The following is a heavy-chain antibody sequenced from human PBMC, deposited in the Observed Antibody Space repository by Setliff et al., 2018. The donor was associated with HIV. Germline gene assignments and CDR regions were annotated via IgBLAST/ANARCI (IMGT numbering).Heavy chain of an antibody. J-gene: IGHJ4*02. CDR3: ARLHGDFYFDL. CDR1: GPSINIHY. Sequence: SETLSLTCTVSGPSINIHYWSWIRQSPGKGFEWIGYIYSTGSTDYNPSLKSRVTISVDTSKNQFSLKLSSLTAADTAVYYCARLHGDFYFDLWGQGTLVTVSS. CDR2: IYSTGST. D-gene: IGHD4-17*01. V-gene: IGHV4-59*08.